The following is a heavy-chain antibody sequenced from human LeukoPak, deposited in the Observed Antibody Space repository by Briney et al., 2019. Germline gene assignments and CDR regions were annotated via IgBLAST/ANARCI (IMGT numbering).Heavy chain of an antibody. CDR2: IYYSGST. CDR3: ARHRNYGSGSFDY. CDR1: XGXXSSXSYC. J-gene: IGHJ4*02. Sequence: TXXLTCTVSXGXXSSXSYCXGXIXQPPGXXLXXIGSIYYSGSTYYNPSLKSRVTISVDTSKNQFSLKLSSVTAADTAVYYCARHRNYGSGSFDYWGQGTLVTVSS. V-gene: IGHV4-39*01. D-gene: IGHD3-10*01.